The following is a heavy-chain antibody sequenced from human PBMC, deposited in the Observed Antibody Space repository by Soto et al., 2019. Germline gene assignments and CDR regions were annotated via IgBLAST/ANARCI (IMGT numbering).Heavy chain of an antibody. D-gene: IGHD2-2*01. J-gene: IGHJ4*02. CDR1: GGSISSGGYY. CDR2: IYYSGST. CDR3: ASTGRYCSSTSCYRDPYFDY. V-gene: IGHV4-31*03. Sequence: QVQLQESGPGLVKPSQTLSLTCTVSGGSISSGGYYWSWIRQHPGKGLEWIGYIYYSGSTYYNPSLDSSVSISVDTSKNQFSLKLSSVTAADTAVYYCASTGRYCSSTSCYRDPYFDYWGQGTLVTVSS.